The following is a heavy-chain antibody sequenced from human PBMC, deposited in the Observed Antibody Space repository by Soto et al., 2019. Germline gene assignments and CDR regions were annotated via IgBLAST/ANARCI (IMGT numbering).Heavy chain of an antibody. V-gene: IGHV6-1*01. CDR1: GDSVSSKSAA. Sequence: PSQTLSLTCAISGDSVSSKSAAWNWIRHSPSRGLEWLGRTYYRSKWSTDYAVSVESRITINPDTSKNQFSLHLNSVTPEDTAVYYCTRALAGGYDSWGQGTLVTVSS. D-gene: IGHD6-19*01. CDR2: TYYRSKWST. J-gene: IGHJ5*01. CDR3: TRALAGGYDS.